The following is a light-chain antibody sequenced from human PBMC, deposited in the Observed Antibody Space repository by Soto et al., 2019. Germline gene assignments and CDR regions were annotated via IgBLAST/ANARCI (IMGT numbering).Light chain of an antibody. CDR2: AAS. J-gene: IGKJ4*01. CDR1: QGFSNY. CDR3: LQIGTYPLT. Sequence: DIQLTQSPSFLSASVGDRVTVTCRASQGFSNYLAWYQQKPGKAPKLLIYAASTLQSGVPSRFSGSGSGTEFTLTISSLQPEEYATYYCLQIGTYPLTFGGGTKVEIK. V-gene: IGKV1-9*01.